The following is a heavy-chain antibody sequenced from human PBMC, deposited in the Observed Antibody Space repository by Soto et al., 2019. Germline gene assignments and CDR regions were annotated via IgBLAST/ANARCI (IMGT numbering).Heavy chain of an antibody. V-gene: IGHV1-69*08. CDR3: ARDEGGYAYFDY. CDR1: GGTFSSYT. CDR2: IIPILGIA. Sequence: QVQLVQSGAEVKKPGSSVKVSCKASGGTFSSYTISWVRQAPGQGLEWMGRIIPILGIANYAQKFQGRVTITADKSTSTAYMDLSSLRSADTAVYYCARDEGGYAYFDYWGQGTLVTVSS. J-gene: IGHJ4*02. D-gene: IGHD5-12*01.